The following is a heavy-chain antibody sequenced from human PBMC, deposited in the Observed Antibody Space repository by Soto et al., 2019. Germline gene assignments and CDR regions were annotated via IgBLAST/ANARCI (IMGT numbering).Heavy chain of an antibody. CDR3: AKDRSSGSYPFYYYGMDV. Sequence: GGSLRLSCAASGFTFDDYAMHWVRQAPGKGLEWVSGISWNSGSIGYADSVKGRFTISRDNAKNSLYLQMNSLRAEDTALYYCAKDRSSGSYPFYYYGMDVWGQGTTVTVSS. V-gene: IGHV3-9*01. CDR1: GFTFDDYA. CDR2: ISWNSGSI. J-gene: IGHJ6*02. D-gene: IGHD3-10*01.